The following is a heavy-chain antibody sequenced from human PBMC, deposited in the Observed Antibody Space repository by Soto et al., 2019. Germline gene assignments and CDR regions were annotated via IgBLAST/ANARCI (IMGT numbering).Heavy chain of an antibody. D-gene: IGHD6-19*01. V-gene: IGHV4-31*02. J-gene: IGHJ4*02. CDR3: ARVGYSSGWYGDFDY. CDR2: IYHSGST. Sequence: SETLSLTCTVSGDSVGSDGYYWTWIRQHPGKGLEWIGDIYHSGSTYYHPSLKGRVTISVDTSKNQFSLKLSSVTAADTAVYYCARVGYSSGWYGDFDYWGQGTLVTVSS. CDR1: GDSVGSDGYY.